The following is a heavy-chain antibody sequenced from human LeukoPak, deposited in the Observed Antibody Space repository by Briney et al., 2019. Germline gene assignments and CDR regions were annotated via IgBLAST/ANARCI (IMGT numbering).Heavy chain of an antibody. CDR2: INSDGSNI. J-gene: IGHJ3*02. D-gene: IGHD6-19*01. CDR3: ARDRIAVAGTRGDAFDI. V-gene: IGHV3-74*01. Sequence: GGSLRPSCAASGFTFSSYRFHWVRQGPGKGLVWVSRINSDGSNIRYADSVKGRFTISRDNAKNTLYLQMNSLRAEDTAVYYCARDRIAVAGTRGDAFDIWGQGTMVTVSS. CDR1: GFTFSSYR.